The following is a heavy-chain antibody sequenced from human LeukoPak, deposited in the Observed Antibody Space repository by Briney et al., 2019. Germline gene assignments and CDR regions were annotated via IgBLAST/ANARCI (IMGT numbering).Heavy chain of an antibody. Sequence: GESLKISCKGSGYSFTSYWISWVRQMPGKGLEWMGRIDPSDSYTKYSPSFQGHVTLSADKSISTAYLQWSSLKASDTAMYFCARQSDIAAPGDAFDLWGQATMVTVSS. V-gene: IGHV5-10-1*01. D-gene: IGHD6-13*01. CDR2: IDPSDSYT. CDR3: ARQSDIAAPGDAFDL. CDR1: GYSFTSYW. J-gene: IGHJ3*01.